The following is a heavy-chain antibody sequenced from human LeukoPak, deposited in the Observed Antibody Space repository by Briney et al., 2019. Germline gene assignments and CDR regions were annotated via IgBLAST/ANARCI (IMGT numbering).Heavy chain of an antibody. V-gene: IGHV3-30-3*01. CDR3: ARDQFTNGGKKDY. CDR1: GFTFSSYA. Sequence: SGGSLRLSCAASGFTFSSYAMHWVRQAPGKGLEWVAVISYDGSNKYYADSVKGRFTISRDNSENTLYLQMNSLRAEDTAVYYCARDQFTNGGKKDYWGQGTLSPSPQ. J-gene: IGHJ4*02. CDR2: ISYDGSNK. D-gene: IGHD2-2*01.